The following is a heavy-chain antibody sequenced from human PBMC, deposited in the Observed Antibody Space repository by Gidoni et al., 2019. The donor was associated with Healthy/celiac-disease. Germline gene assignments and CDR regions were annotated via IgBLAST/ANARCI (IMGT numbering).Heavy chain of an antibody. J-gene: IGHJ6*02. CDR3: ARDQSLKNIVATINNPRVHGIDV. Sequence: QVQLVQSGAEVKKPGSSVTVSCKASGGTFSSYAISWVRQAPGQGLEWMGGIIPSFGTANYAQKFQGRVTITADESTSTAYMELSSLRSEDTAVYYCARDQSLKNIVATINNPRVHGIDVWGQGTTVTVSS. CDR1: GGTFSSYA. CDR2: IIPSFGTA. V-gene: IGHV1-69*01. D-gene: IGHD5-12*01.